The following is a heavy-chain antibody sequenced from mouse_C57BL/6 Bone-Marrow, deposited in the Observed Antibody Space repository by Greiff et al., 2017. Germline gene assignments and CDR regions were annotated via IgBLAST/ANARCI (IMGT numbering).Heavy chain of an antibody. J-gene: IGHJ2*01. CDR1: GYTFTSYG. Sequence: QVQLQQSGAELARPGASVKLSCKASGYTFTSYGISWVKQRTGQGLEWIGEIYPRSGNTYYNEKFKGKATLTADKSSSTAYMELRSLTSEDSAVYFCARSVTTVVASYRYFDYWGQGTTLTVSS. CDR2: IYPRSGNT. V-gene: IGHV1-81*01. D-gene: IGHD1-1*01. CDR3: ARSVTTVVASYRYFDY.